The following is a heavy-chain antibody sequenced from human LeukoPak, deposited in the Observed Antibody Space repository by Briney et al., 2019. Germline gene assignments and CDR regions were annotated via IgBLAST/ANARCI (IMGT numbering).Heavy chain of an antibody. V-gene: IGHV3-21*01. D-gene: IGHD6-13*01. CDR3: ARGPGSSIWYLTREGGYYFEY. CDR1: KFTFSDYS. J-gene: IGHJ4*02. CDR2: ISSIRNYI. Sequence: GGSLRLSCAASKFTFSDYSMSWVRQAPGKGLEWVSSISSIRNYIYYADSVKGRFTVSRDNAKNSLYLQMNSLRAEDTAVYYCARGPGSSIWYLTREGGYYFEYWGEGTLVTVSS.